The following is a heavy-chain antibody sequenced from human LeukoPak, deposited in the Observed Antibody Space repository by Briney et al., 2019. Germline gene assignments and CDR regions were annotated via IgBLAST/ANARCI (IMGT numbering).Heavy chain of an antibody. CDR1: GFTFSSYW. CDR3: GRDRVIMIVEQPPTCYSDL. CDR2: INQDGSEM. Sequence: PGGSLRLSCTASGFTFSSYWMSWVRQAPGKGLEWVAHINQDGSEMYYVDSVKGRFTISRDNGKNSLYLQINSLRTDDTAVYYCGRDRVIMIVEQPPTCYSDLGGRGPLVTVSS. V-gene: IGHV3-7*01. J-gene: IGHJ2*01. D-gene: IGHD3-22*01.